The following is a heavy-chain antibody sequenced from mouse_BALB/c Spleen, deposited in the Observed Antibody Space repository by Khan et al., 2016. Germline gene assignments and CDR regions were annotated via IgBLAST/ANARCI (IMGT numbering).Heavy chain of an antibody. J-gene: IGHJ1*01. CDR2: KNTETGEP. CDR3: ARRVRWYVEV. D-gene: IGHD2-14*01. V-gene: IGHV9-2-1*01. Sequence: QIQLVQSGPELKKPGETVKISCKASGYTFTDYSMHWVKQAPGKGLKWRGWKNTETGEPTYADDFKGRFAFSLETSASTAYSQINNLNNEDTATXPPARRVRWYVEVEGAGTTVTVSS. CDR1: GYTFTDYS.